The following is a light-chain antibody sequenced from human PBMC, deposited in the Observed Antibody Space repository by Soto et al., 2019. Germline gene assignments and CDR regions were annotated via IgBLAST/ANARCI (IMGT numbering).Light chain of an antibody. Sequence: QSVLTQPPSASGTPGQRVTISCSGSSSNIGSEYVVWYQHLPGTAPKLLIYRNNQRPSGVPDRFAGSKSGTSASLAISWLRSEDEADYYCAARDDSLSGHWVFGGGTKLTVL. CDR2: RNN. V-gene: IGLV1-47*01. J-gene: IGLJ3*02. CDR1: SSNIGSEY. CDR3: AARDDSLSGHWV.